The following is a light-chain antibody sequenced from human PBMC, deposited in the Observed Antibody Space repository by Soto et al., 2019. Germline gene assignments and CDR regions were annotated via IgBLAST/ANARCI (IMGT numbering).Light chain of an antibody. V-gene: IGKV3-20*01. CDR2: GAS. CDR1: QSIGSNY. CDR3: QQYVSSPWA. Sequence: EIVLTQSPVTLSLSPGESATLSCRASQSIGSNYLAWYQQKPGQAPRLLIYGASKRATGIPDRFSGSGSGAEFTLTISRLEPEDFAVYYCQQYVSSPWAFGQGTKVDI. J-gene: IGKJ1*01.